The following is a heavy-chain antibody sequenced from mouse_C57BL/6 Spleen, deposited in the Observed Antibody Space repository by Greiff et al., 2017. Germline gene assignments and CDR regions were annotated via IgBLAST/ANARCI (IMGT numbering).Heavy chain of an antibody. V-gene: IGHV1-53*01. J-gene: IGHJ2*01. CDR1: GYTFTSYW. CDR3: ACYYGYDYCDY. Sequence: QVQLQQPGTELVKPGASVKLSCKASGYTFTSYWMHWVKQRPGQGLEWIGTINPNNGGTNYNEKFKSKATLTADKSSSTAYMELSSLTSEDSAVYYWACYYGYDYCDYWGQGTTLTVSA. CDR2: INPNNGGT. D-gene: IGHD2-2*01.